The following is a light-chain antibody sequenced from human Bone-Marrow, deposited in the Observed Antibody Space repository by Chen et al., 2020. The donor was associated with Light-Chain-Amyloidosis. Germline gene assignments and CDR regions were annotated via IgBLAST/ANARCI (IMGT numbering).Light chain of an antibody. J-gene: IGLJ3*02. CDR1: SGNIATNY. V-gene: IGLV6-57*01. CDR3: QSYQGSSQGV. CDR2: EED. Sequence: NFMLTQPHSVSESPGKTVIISCTRSSGNIATNYVQWYQQRPGSSPTTVIYEEDQRPSGVPDRFSGSIDRSSNSASLTISGLKTEDEADYYCQSYQGSSQGVFGGGTKLTVL.